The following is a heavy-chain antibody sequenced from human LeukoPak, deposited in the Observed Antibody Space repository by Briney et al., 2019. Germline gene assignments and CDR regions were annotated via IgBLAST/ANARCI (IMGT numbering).Heavy chain of an antibody. CDR1: GGSISSGGYS. CDR3: ARAYFDYGGIYYGMDV. V-gene: IGHV4-30-2*01. J-gene: IGHJ6*02. Sequence: SQTLSLTCAVSGGSISSGGYSWSWIRQPPGKGLEWIGYIYHNGSTYYNPSLKSRVTISVDRSKNKFSLKLSSVTAADTAVYYCARAYFDYGGIYYGMDVWGQGTTVTVSS. D-gene: IGHD4-17*01. CDR2: IYHNGST.